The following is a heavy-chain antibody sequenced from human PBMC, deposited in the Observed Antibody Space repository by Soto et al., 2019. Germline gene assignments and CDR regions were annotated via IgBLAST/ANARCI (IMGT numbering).Heavy chain of an antibody. CDR1: GGTFSNST. D-gene: IGHD5-12*01. V-gene: IGHV1-69*02. J-gene: IGHJ4*02. Sequence: QVQLVQSGAEVRKPGSSVKVSCQASGGTFSNSTVTWVRHAPGQGLEWMGRLIPILGLANYAQKFRGRLTITADKSTTTAYMELRSMRSEDTAIYYGARFKLGDDYWGQGTLVTVSS. CDR3: ARFKLGDDY. CDR2: LIPILGLA.